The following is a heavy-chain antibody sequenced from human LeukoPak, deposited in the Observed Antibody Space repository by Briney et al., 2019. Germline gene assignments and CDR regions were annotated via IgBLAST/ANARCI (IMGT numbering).Heavy chain of an antibody. CDR1: GFTFDDYA. V-gene: IGHV3-9*01. CDR3: AKDSVVAATLGYYYGMDV. Sequence: PGGSLRLSCAASGFTFDDYAMHWVRQAPGKGLEWVSGISWNSGSIGYADSVKGRFTISRDNAKNSLYLQMNSLRAEDTALYYCAKDSVVAATLGYYYGMDVWGQGTTVTVFS. J-gene: IGHJ6*02. CDR2: ISWNSGSI. D-gene: IGHD2-15*01.